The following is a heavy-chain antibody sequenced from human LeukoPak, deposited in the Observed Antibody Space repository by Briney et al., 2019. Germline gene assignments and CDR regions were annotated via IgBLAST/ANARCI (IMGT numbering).Heavy chain of an antibody. J-gene: IGHJ1*01. D-gene: IGHD4-17*01. Sequence: GGSLRLSCAASGFTFRNYALTWVRQAPGRGLEWVSSISGTGTYYADSVKGRFSVSRDNYRNRLYLQMSSLRAEDTAVYCCARDPNGDYIGAFDFQRWGQGTLVTVSS. CDR3: ARDPNGDYIGAFDFQR. V-gene: IGHV3-23*01. CDR1: GFTFRNYA. CDR2: ISGTGT.